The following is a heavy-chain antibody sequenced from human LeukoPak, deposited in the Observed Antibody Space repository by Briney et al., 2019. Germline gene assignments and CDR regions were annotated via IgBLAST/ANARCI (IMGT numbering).Heavy chain of an antibody. Sequence: PGGSLRLSCAASGFTVSSNYMSWVRQAPGKGLEWVSVIYSGGSTYYADSVKGRLTISRDNAKNSLYLQMNSLRAEDTAVYYCARLAARGWFDPWGQGTLVTVSS. J-gene: IGHJ5*02. V-gene: IGHV3-53*01. CDR2: IYSGGST. CDR1: GFTVSSNY. D-gene: IGHD6-6*01. CDR3: ARLAARGWFDP.